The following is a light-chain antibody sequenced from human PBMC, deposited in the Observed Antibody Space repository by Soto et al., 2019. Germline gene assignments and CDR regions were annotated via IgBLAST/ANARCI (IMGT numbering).Light chain of an antibody. J-gene: IGLJ1*01. CDR1: RSDVGGYNF. V-gene: IGLV2-8*01. Sequence: QSALTQPPSASGSPGQSVTISCTRTRSDVGGYNFVSWYQQHPGKAPKLLIYEVTQRPSGVPDRFSASKSGNTASLTVSGLQAEDEADYYCSSYAGSNMGVFGTGTKVTVL. CDR3: SSYAGSNMGV. CDR2: EVT.